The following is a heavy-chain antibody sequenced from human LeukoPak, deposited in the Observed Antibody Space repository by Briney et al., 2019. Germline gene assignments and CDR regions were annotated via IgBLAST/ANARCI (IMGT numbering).Heavy chain of an antibody. V-gene: IGHV4-59*01. CDR1: GGSISRYY. Sequence: SETLSLTCIVSGGSISRYYWSWIRQPPGKGLEWFGYVYDSGTANYNPSLKSRVTISVGTSNNQFSLKLSSVTAADTAVYYCARVSWFPGTSYYYMDVWGKGTTVTVSS. D-gene: IGHD1-1*01. CDR2: VYDSGTA. J-gene: IGHJ6*03. CDR3: ARVSWFPGTSYYYMDV.